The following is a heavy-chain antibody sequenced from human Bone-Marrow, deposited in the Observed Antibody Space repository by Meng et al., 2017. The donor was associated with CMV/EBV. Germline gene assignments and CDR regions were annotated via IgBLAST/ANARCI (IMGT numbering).Heavy chain of an antibody. Sequence: ASVKVSGKASGYTFTGYYMHWVRQAPGQGLEWMGCINPNSGDTYYAKNFQGRVTMTRDMALSTAYMELSRLRSDDTAVYYCAREISGSYSAGGYWGQGTLVTVSS. CDR2: INPNSGDT. V-gene: IGHV1-2*02. D-gene: IGHD1-26*01. CDR1: GYTFTGYY. J-gene: IGHJ4*02. CDR3: AREISGSYSAGGY.